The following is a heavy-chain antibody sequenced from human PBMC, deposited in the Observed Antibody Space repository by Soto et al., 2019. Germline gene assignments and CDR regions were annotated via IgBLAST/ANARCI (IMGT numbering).Heavy chain of an antibody. CDR3: ARMATFGSLNWFDP. CDR1: GYSFTNND. V-gene: IGHV1-8*01. CDR2: MNPGSGDT. D-gene: IGHD3-16*01. J-gene: IGHJ5*02. Sequence: GASVKVSCKASGYSFTNNDVTWVRQATGQGLEWMGRMNPGSGDTGYAQKFQGRVTMTRDISIATAYMELSSLRSDDTAIYYCARMATFGSLNWFDPWGQGTLVTSPQ.